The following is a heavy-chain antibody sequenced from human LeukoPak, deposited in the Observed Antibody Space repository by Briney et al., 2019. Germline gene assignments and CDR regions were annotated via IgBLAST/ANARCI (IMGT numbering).Heavy chain of an antibody. CDR3: AKGGGYEAQYYYYYLDV. J-gene: IGHJ6*03. CDR2: IRYDGSNK. CDR1: GFTFSSYG. D-gene: IGHD5-12*01. V-gene: IGHV3-30*02. Sequence: GGSLRLSCAASGFTFSSYGMHWVRQAPGKGLEWVAFIRYDGSNKYYADSVKGRFTISRDNSKNTLYLQMKSLRAEDTAVYYCAKGGGYEAQYYYYYLDVWGKGTTVTVSS.